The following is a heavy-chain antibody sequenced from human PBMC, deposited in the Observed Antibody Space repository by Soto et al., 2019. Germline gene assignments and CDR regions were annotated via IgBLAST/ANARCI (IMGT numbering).Heavy chain of an antibody. CDR2: ISVYNVNT. V-gene: IGHV1-18*01. CDR1: GYTFTTSSYG. D-gene: IGHD2-15*01. Sequence: QVQLVQSGPEVQKPGASVKVSCKASGYTFTTSSYGITWVRQAPGQGPEWMGWISVYNVNTNYAQKFQDRVTMTTDTSKSTAYLELRSLRSDDTALYYCARYCSCATCYHNWFDPWGQGTLVTVSS. J-gene: IGHJ5*02. CDR3: ARYCSCATCYHNWFDP.